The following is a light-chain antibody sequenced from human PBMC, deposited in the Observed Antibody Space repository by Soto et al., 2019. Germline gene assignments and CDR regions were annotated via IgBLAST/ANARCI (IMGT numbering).Light chain of an antibody. J-gene: IGLJ2*01. Sequence: QSALTQPASVSGSPGQSITISCTGTSSDVGGYNYVSWYQQPPGKAPKLMIYDVSNRPSGASNRFSGSKSGNTASLTISGLQAEDEADYYCSSYTSSSTLVVFGGGTKLTVL. CDR2: DVS. CDR1: SSDVGGYNY. V-gene: IGLV2-14*01. CDR3: SSYTSSSTLVV.